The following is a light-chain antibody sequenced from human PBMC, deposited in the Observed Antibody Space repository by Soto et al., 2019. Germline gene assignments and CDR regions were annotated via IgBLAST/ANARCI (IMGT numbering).Light chain of an antibody. Sequence: EIVMTQSPATLSLSPGERAALSCRASQSINSEFAWYQQKPGQPPRLLIYGASTRATGVPALFSGSESGSEFTLTISGLQSEDFAVYYCQQGHNWPLTFGQGTRLEI. CDR3: QQGHNWPLT. CDR2: GAS. V-gene: IGKV3-15*01. J-gene: IGKJ2*01. CDR1: QSINSE.